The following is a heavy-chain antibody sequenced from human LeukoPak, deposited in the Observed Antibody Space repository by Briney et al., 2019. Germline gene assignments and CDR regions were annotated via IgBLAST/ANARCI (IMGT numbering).Heavy chain of an antibody. J-gene: IGHJ6*03. V-gene: IGHV1-18*01. CDR2: ISAYNGNT. Sequence: GASVKVSCKASGYTFTSYGISWVRQAPGQGLEWMGWISAYNGNTNYAQKLQGRVTMTTDTSTSTAYMELRSLRSDDTAVYYCARSVGIVVVPNSGYYYYMDVWGKGTTVTVSS. D-gene: IGHD2-2*01. CDR3: ARSVGIVVVPNSGYYYYMDV. CDR1: GYTFTSYG.